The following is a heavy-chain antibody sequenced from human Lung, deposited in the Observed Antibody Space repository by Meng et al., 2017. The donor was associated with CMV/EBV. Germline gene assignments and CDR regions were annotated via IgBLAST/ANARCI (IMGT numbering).Heavy chain of an antibody. Sequence: QVQLVQSGPEVKKPGAPVRVSCKASGYNFTGYHITWVRQATGQGLEWMGWMNPNSGDTGYAQKFQGRVTMTRHTSVDTAYLELSSLTSEDSAVYYCARGPHDTTLNGLWGQGTLVTVSS. CDR3: ARGPHDTTLNGL. D-gene: IGHD2-15*01. CDR1: GYNFTGYH. V-gene: IGHV1-8*01. CDR2: MNPNSGDT. J-gene: IGHJ4*02.